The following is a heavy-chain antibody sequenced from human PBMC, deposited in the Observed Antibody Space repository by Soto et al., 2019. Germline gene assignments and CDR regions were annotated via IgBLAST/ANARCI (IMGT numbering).Heavy chain of an antibody. CDR3: AKDLRQGASGATVYGMDV. V-gene: IGHV3-30*18. CDR1: GFTFSTTG. CDR2: ISYDGSKT. D-gene: IGHD7-27*01. Sequence: QVQLVESGGGVVQPGTSLRLSCTASGFTFSTTGMHWVRQAPGKGLEWVAVISYDGSKTYYADSVKGRLTISRDNSRGMVYLQMNSLRPEDTAVYYCAKDLRQGASGATVYGMDVWGQGTTVSVSS. J-gene: IGHJ6*02.